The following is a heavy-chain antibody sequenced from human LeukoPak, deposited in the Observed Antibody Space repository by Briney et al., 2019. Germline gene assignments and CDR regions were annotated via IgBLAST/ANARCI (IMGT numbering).Heavy chain of an antibody. CDR2: INWNSGSI. J-gene: IGHJ4*02. CDR1: GFTFDDYA. V-gene: IGHV3-9*01. Sequence: PGGSLRLSCAASGFTFDDYAMHWVRQAPGKGLEWVSGINWNSGSIDYAGSVKGRFTISRDNAMNSLYLQMNTPRPEDTALYYCAKGTQRGNSGWGYFFDQWGQGTLVTVSS. CDR3: AKGTQRGNSGWGYFFDQ. D-gene: IGHD6-19*01.